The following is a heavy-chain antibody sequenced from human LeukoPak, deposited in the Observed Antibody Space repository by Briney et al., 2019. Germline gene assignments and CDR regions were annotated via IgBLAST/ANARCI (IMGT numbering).Heavy chain of an antibody. CDR2: IIPIFGTA. CDR1: GGTFSSYA. Sequence: GASVKVSCKASGGTFSSYAISWVRQAPGQGLEWMGGIIPIFGTANYAQKFQGRVTITADESTSTAYMELSSLRSEDTAVYYCASGRMRQLANGGEDYWGQGTLVTVSS. CDR3: ASGRMRQLANGGEDY. V-gene: IGHV1-69*13. D-gene: IGHD6-13*01. J-gene: IGHJ4*02.